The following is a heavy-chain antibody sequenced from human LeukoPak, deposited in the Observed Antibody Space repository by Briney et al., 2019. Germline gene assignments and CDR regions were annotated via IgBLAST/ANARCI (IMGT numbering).Heavy chain of an antibody. CDR3: ARGGTPERRGYYDSSGYYKLDY. V-gene: IGHV4-34*01. D-gene: IGHD3-22*01. CDR2: INHSGST. CDR1: GGSFSGYY. J-gene: IGHJ4*02. Sequence: SETLSLTCAVYGGSFSGYYWSWIRQPPGKGLEWIGEINHSGSTNYNPSPKSRVTISVDTSKNQFSLKLSSVTAADTAVYYCARGGTPERRGYYDSSGYYKLDYWGQGTLVTVSS.